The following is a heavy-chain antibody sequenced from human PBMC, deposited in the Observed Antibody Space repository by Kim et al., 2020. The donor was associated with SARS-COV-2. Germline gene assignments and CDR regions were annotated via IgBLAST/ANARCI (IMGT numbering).Heavy chain of an antibody. Sequence: GGSLRLSCAASGFTFAPFTMSWVRQAPGKGLEWVSSISTGGGSIYYADSVKGRFTISRDNSKSTVFLQLNSLRVEDTAVYYCAKGRDSASWYGYFQSWGRGTLVTVSS. CDR1: GFTFAPFT. J-gene: IGHJ1*01. CDR3: AKGRDSASWYGYFQS. CDR2: ISTGGGSI. V-gene: IGHV3-23*01. D-gene: IGHD6-13*01.